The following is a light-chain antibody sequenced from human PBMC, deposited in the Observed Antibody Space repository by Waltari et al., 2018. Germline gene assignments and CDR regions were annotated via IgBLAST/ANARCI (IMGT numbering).Light chain of an antibody. V-gene: IGLV2-8*01. J-gene: IGLJ3*02. CDR3: SSYAGSNNLV. CDR1: SSDVGGYNY. CDR2: AVR. Sequence: QSALTQPPSASGSPGQSVTIPCPATSSDVGGYNYVSWPQQPPGKAPKGTIYAVRKRPSGVPDRFSGSKSGNTASLTVSGLQAEDEADYYCSSYAGSNNLVFGGGTKLTVL.